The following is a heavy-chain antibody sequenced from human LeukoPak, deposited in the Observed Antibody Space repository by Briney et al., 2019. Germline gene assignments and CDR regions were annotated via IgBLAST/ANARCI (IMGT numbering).Heavy chain of an antibody. D-gene: IGHD1-26*01. CDR3: VKDIGSGSYRYGGYFDY. CDR1: GFTFSSYW. Sequence: GGSLRLSCAASGFTFSSYWMHWVRQAPGKGLEWVAGISRNSDSTGYADSVKGRFTISRDNAKNSLYLQMNSLRAEDMALYYCVKDIGSGSYRYGGYFDYWGQGTLVTVSS. J-gene: IGHJ4*02. V-gene: IGHV3-9*03. CDR2: ISRNSDST.